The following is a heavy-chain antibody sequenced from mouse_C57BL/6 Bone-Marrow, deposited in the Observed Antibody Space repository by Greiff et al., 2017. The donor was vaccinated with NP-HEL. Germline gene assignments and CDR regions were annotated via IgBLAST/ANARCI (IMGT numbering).Heavy chain of an antibody. V-gene: IGHV5-6*02. CDR2: ISSGGSYT. Sequence: EVKLVESGGDLVKPGGSLKLSCAASGFTFSSYGMSWVRQTPDKRLEWVATISSGGSYTYYPDSVKGRFTISRDNAKNTLYLQMSSLKSEDTAMYYCARQGGLDWGQGTLVTVSA. D-gene: IGHD2-2*01. J-gene: IGHJ3*01. CDR1: GFTFSSYG. CDR3: ARQGGLD.